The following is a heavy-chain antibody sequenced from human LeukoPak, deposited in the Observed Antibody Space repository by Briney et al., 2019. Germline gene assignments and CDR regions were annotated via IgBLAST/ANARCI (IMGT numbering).Heavy chain of an antibody. CDR3: ARDNWLPHLIFVY. D-gene: IGHD1-20*01. Sequence: GRSLRLSCAASGFTFSSYAMHWVRQAPGKGLEWVAVISYDGSNKYYADSVKGRFTISRDNSKNTLYLQMNSLRAEDMAVYYCARDNWLPHLIFVYWGQGTLVTVSS. CDR2: ISYDGSNK. J-gene: IGHJ4*02. V-gene: IGHV3-30-3*01. CDR1: GFTFSSYA.